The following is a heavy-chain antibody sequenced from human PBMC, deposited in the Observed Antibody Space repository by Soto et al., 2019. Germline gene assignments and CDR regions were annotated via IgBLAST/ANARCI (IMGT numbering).Heavy chain of an antibody. CDR1: GFTFSSYG. V-gene: IGHV3-30*18. CDR2: ISYDGSNK. J-gene: IGHJ6*02. Sequence: QVQLVESGGGVVQPERSLRLSCAASGFTFSSYGMHWVRQAPGKGLEWVAVISYDGSNKYYADSVKGRFTISRDNSKNTLYLQMNSLRAEDTAVYYCAKDLVRGVAYYYYGMDVWGQGTTVTVSS. CDR3: AKDLVRGVAYYYYGMDV. D-gene: IGHD3-10*01.